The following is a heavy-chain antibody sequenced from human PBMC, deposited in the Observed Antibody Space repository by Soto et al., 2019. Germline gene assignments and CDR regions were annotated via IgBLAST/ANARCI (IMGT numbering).Heavy chain of an antibody. J-gene: IGHJ4*02. V-gene: IGHV4-59*01. CDR1: GGSISSYY. CDR3: AREGPDYDILTDYFDY. Sequence: SETLSLTCTVSGGSISSYYWSWIRQPPGKGLEWIGYIYYSGSTNYNPSLKSRVTISVDTSKNQFSLKLSSVTAADTAVYYCAREGPDYDILTDYFDYWGQGTLVTVSS. D-gene: IGHD3-9*01. CDR2: IYYSGST.